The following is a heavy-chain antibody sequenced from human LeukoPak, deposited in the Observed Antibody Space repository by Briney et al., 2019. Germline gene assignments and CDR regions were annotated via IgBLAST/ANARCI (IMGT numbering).Heavy chain of an antibody. J-gene: IGHJ5*02. CDR3: ARDGYNWNYFLANWFDP. Sequence: GASVKVSCKASGYTFTSYGISWVRQAPGQGLEWMGWISAYNGNTNYAQKLQGRVTMTTDTSTSAAYMELRSLRSDDTAVYYCARDGYNWNYFLANWFDPWGQGTLVTVSS. D-gene: IGHD1-7*01. CDR1: GYTFTSYG. V-gene: IGHV1-18*01. CDR2: ISAYNGNT.